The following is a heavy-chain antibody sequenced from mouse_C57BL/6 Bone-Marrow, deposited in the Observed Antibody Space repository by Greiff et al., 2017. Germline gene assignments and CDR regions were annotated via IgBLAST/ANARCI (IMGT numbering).Heavy chain of an antibody. D-gene: IGHD2-3*01. J-gene: IGHJ4*01. Sequence: VQLQQPGAELVKPGASVKMSCKASGYTFTSYWITWVKQRPGQGLEWIGDIYPGSGSTNYNEKFTSKATLTVDPSSSTAYMQLSSLTSAHSAVYYRAREGYDGYLYYYAMGYWGQGTSVTVSS. CDR1: GYTFTSYW. CDR2: IYPGSGST. CDR3: AREGYDGYLYYYAMGY. V-gene: IGHV1-55*01.